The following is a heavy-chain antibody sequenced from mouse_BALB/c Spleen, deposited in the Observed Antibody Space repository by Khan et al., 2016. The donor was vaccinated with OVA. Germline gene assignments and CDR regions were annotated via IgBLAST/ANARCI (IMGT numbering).Heavy chain of an antibody. Sequence: QVQLKESGPGLVQPSQSLSITCTVSGFSLTTYGIHWVRQSPGKGLEWLGVIWSGGNTDYYAPFISRLSISQDNSKSQVFFKMNSLQADDTAIYYCARHSYRYDFTYWGQGTLVTVSA. D-gene: IGHD2-12*01. V-gene: IGHV2-2*01. CDR1: GFSLTTYG. CDR2: IWSGGNT. J-gene: IGHJ3*01. CDR3: ARHSYRYDFTY.